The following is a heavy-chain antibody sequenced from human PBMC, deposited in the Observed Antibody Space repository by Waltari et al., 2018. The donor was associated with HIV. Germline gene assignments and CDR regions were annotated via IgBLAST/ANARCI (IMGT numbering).Heavy chain of an antibody. Sequence: EVQLLESGGGLVQPGGSLRLSCAASGFTLSSYAMSWVRQAPGKGLEWVSALSGSGASTYYADSVKGRFTISRDNSKNTLYLQMNRLRADDTAVYYCAKDSNYDSSGPIDYWGQGTLVTVSS. D-gene: IGHD3-22*01. CDR1: GFTLSSYA. J-gene: IGHJ4*02. V-gene: IGHV3-23*01. CDR2: LSGSGAST. CDR3: AKDSNYDSSGPIDY.